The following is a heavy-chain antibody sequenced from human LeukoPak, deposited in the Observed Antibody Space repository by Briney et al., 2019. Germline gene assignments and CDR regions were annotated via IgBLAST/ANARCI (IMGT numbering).Heavy chain of an antibody. J-gene: IGHJ5*02. CDR1: GGSISSYY. Sequence: SETLSLTCTVSGGSISSYYWSWIRQPPGKGLEWIGYIYYSGSTNYNPSLKSRVTISVDTSKNQFSLKLSSVTAADTAVYYCARGGSGWTYNWFDPWGQGTLVTVSS. D-gene: IGHD6-19*01. CDR2: IYYSGST. CDR3: ARGGSGWTYNWFDP. V-gene: IGHV4-59*01.